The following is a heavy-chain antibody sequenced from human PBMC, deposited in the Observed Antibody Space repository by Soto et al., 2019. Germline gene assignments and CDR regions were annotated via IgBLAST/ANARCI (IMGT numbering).Heavy chain of an antibody. CDR1: GFTFSRHD. J-gene: IGHJ4*02. D-gene: IGHD3-10*01. CDR3: VRSRSGAVADSFDL. Sequence: GGSLSLSCEGSGFTFSRHDLHWVRQAPGKGLEWVAVVSKDGSVKYWIESVKGRFTLSRDNSKNTVYLEMNSLRPEDTGVYYCVRSRSGAVADSFDLWGQGTLVTVSS. CDR2: VSKDGSVK. V-gene: IGHV3-30-3*01.